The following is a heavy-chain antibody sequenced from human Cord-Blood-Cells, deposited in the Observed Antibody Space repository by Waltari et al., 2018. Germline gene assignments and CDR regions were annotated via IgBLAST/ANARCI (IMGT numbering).Heavy chain of an antibody. Sequence: QVQLQESGPGLVKPSQTLSLTCTVSGGSISSGGYYWSWIRQHPGKGLEWIGYIYYSGSTFYNPSRKSRVTISVDTSKNQFSLKLSSMTAADTVVYYCARDGGERYFDLWGRGTLVTVSS. CDR1: GGSISSGGYY. J-gene: IGHJ2*01. CDR2: IYYSGST. D-gene: IGHD3-10*01. CDR3: ARDGGERYFDL. V-gene: IGHV4-31*03.